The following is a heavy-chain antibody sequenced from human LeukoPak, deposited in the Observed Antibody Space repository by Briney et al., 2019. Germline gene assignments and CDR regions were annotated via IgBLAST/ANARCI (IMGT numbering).Heavy chain of an antibody. Sequence: SETLSLTCAVYGGSFSVYYWSWIRQPPGKGLEWIAEINHSGSTNYNPSLKSRVTISVDTSKNQFSLKLNSVTAADTAVYYRATRDYWGQGMMVTVSS. CDR1: GGSFSVYY. J-gene: IGHJ4*01. CDR3: ATRDY. V-gene: IGHV4-34*01. CDR2: INHSGST.